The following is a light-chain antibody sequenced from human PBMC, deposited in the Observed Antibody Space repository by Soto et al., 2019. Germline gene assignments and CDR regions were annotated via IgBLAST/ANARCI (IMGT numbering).Light chain of an antibody. Sequence: QSALNQPASVSGSPGQSVTISCTGTSSDVGADNYVSWYQQHPGKAPKLIIYEVTNRPSGVSNRFSGSQSGNTASLTISVLQAEDGADYFCSSYTTSNTPFYVFGTGTKVTVL. CDR3: SSYTTSNTPFYV. CDR2: EVT. J-gene: IGLJ1*01. V-gene: IGLV2-14*01. CDR1: SSDVGADNY.